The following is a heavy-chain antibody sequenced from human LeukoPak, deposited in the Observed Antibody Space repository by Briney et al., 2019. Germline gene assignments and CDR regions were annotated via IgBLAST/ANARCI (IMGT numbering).Heavy chain of an antibody. CDR3: ARQQLSQLYYFDY. Sequence: PSETLSLTCTVSGGSISSYYWSWIRQPPGKGLDWIGYIYYSGSTNYNPSLKSRVTISVDTSKNQFSLKLSSVTAADTAVYYCARQQLSQLYYFDYWGQGTLVTVSS. D-gene: IGHD6-13*01. V-gene: IGHV4-59*01. CDR1: GGSISSYY. CDR2: IYYSGST. J-gene: IGHJ4*02.